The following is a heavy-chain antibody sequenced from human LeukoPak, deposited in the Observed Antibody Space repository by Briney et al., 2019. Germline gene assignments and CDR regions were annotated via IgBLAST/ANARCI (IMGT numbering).Heavy chain of an antibody. J-gene: IGHJ4*02. CDR2: IYYSGST. CDR3: ARRCSSTSCSFDY. Sequence: SETLSLTCTASGGSISSYYWSWIRQPPGKGLEWIGYIYYSGSTNYNPSPKSRVTISVDTSKNQFSLKLSSVTAADTAVYYCARRCSSTSCSFDYWGQGTLVTVSS. V-gene: IGHV4-59*08. CDR1: GGSISSYY. D-gene: IGHD2-2*01.